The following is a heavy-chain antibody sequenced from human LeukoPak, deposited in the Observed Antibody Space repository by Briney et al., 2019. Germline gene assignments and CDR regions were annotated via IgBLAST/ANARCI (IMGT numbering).Heavy chain of an antibody. CDR2: ISPNSGGT. CDR1: GYTFIDYY. D-gene: IGHD1-26*01. Sequence: ASVKVSCKASGYTFIDYYMHWVRQAPGQGLEWIGWISPNSGGTKYVQKFQGRVTMTRDTSITTVYMELSGLNFDDTAVYYCARGGGRYSVDYWGQGTLVIVSS. CDR3: ARGGGRYSVDY. V-gene: IGHV1-2*02. J-gene: IGHJ4*02.